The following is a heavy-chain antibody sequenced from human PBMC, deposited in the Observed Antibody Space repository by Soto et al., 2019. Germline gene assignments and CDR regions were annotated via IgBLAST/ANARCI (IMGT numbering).Heavy chain of an antibody. D-gene: IGHD3-22*01. V-gene: IGHV4-4*02. CDR2: IYHSGST. Sequence: SETLSLTCAVSGGSISSSNWWSWVRQPPGKGLEWIGEIYHSGSTNYNPSLKSRVTISVDKSKNQFSLKLSSVTAADTAVYYCAKFPPLYDSSGYLLDEKDAFDIWGQGTMVTVSS. CDR3: AKFPPLYDSSGYLLDEKDAFDI. CDR1: GGSISSSNW. J-gene: IGHJ3*02.